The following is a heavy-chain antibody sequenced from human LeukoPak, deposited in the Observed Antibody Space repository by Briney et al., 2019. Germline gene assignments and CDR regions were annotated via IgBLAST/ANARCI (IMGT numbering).Heavy chain of an antibody. CDR3: ARGGAARPDY. CDR1: GFTLSNYG. J-gene: IGHJ4*01. D-gene: IGHD6-6*01. CDR2: ISSTSSAK. Sequence: GGSLRHPCAASGFTLSNYGMNWVRQAPGKGLEWVSYISSTSSAKEYADSVKGRLTISRDNAKSSLYLQFNSLRAEDTAVYYCARGGAARPDYWGQGTLVIVSS. V-gene: IGHV3-48*01.